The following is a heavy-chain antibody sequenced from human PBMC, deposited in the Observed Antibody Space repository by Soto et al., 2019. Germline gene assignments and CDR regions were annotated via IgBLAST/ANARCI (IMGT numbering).Heavy chain of an antibody. CDR1: GGSISSGGYS. Sequence: LSLTCAVSGGSISSGGYSWSWIRQPPGKGLEWIGYIHHSGSTYYNPSLKSRVTISVDRSKNQFSLKLSSVTAADTAVYYCARGYGDFWSGYYKNNWFDPWGQGTLVTVSS. CDR3: ARGYGDFWSGYYKNNWFDP. V-gene: IGHV4-30-2*01. J-gene: IGHJ5*02. CDR2: IHHSGST. D-gene: IGHD3-3*01.